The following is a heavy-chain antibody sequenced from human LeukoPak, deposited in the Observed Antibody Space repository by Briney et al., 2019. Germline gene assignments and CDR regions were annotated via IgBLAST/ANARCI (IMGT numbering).Heavy chain of an antibody. CDR1: GGSISSGGYS. J-gene: IGHJ6*02. V-gene: IGHV4-30-2*01. D-gene: IGHD2-15*01. Sequence: SETLSLTCAVSGGSISSGGYSWSWIRQPPGKGLEWIGYIYHSGSTYYNPSLKSRVTISVDRSKNQFSLKLSSVTAADTAVYYCARKDGGDYYYYGMDVWGQGTTVTVSS. CDR3: ARKDGGDYYYYGMDV. CDR2: IYHSGST.